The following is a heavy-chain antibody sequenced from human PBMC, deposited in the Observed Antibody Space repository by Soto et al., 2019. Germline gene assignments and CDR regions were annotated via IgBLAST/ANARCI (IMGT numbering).Heavy chain of an antibody. CDR3: ARGYCSSTSCRDY. CDR2: INAGNGNT. J-gene: IGHJ4*02. V-gene: IGHV1-3*01. CDR1: GYTFTSYA. Sequence: ASVKVSCKASGYTFTSYAMHWVRQAPGQRLEWMGWINAGNGNTKYSQKFQGRVTITRDTSASTAYMELSSLRSEDTAVYYCARGYCSSTSCRDYWGQGTLVTVSS. D-gene: IGHD2-2*01.